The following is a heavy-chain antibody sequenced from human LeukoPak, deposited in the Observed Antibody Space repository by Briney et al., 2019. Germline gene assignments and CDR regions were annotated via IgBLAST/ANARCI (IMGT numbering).Heavy chain of an antibody. J-gene: IGHJ4*02. V-gene: IGHV3-11*04. CDR1: GFTFSDSY. Sequence: PGGSLRLSCAASGFTFSDSYMTWVRQAPGKGVEWVAYISGSGHDINYSESAKGRFTISRDSAKNSLYLQMNSLRAEDTAVYYCARGGGSGSYYNEYFDYWGQGTLVTVSS. D-gene: IGHD3-10*01. CDR3: ARGGGSGSYYNEYFDY. CDR2: ISGSGHDI.